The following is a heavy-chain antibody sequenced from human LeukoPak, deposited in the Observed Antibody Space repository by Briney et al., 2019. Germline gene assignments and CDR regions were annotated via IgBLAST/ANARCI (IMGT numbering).Heavy chain of an antibody. CDR1: GYTFTGYY. J-gene: IGHJ4*02. CDR2: INPNTGGT. CDR3: ARNPVTTKYFDY. V-gene: IGHV1-2*02. D-gene: IGHD4-17*01. Sequence: ASVKVSCKASGYTFTGYYLYWVRQAPGRALEWMGWINPNTGGTKYAQKFQGRVTMTRDTSTSTVYMELSSLRSEDTAVYYCARNPVTTKYFDYWGQGTLVTVSS.